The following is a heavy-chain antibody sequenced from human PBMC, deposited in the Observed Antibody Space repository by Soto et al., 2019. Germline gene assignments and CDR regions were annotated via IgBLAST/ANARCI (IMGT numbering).Heavy chain of an antibody. D-gene: IGHD3-22*01. Sequence: GGSLRLSCAASGFTFSDYYMSWIRQAPGKGLEWVSYISSSGSTIYYADSVKGRFTISRDNAKNSLYLQMNSLRAEDTAVYYCARDWCGYYYDSSGYYFDYWGQGTLVTVSS. CDR1: GFTFSDYY. CDR3: ARDWCGYYYDSSGYYFDY. V-gene: IGHV3-11*01. J-gene: IGHJ4*02. CDR2: ISSSGSTI.